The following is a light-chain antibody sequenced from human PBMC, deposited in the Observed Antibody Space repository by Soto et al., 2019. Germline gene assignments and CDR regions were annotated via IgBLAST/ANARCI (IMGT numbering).Light chain of an antibody. CDR1: QSVRSN. CDR2: GAS. J-gene: IGKJ4*01. Sequence: EILLTQSPGRVSAFPGERATLSCRASQSVRSNLAWYHQKPGQAPRLLIYGASTRATGIPARFSGSGSGTEFTLTINSLQSEDFAVYYCQQHISWPLTFGGGTKVDIK. V-gene: IGKV3D-15*01. CDR3: QQHISWPLT.